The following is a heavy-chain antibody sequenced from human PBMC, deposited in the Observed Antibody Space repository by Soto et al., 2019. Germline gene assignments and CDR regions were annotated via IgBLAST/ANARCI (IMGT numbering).Heavy chain of an antibody. CDR2: IIPIFGTA. CDR1: GGTFSSYA. D-gene: IGHD1-1*01. Sequence: ASVKVSCKASGGTFSSYAISWVRQAPGQGLEWMGGIIPIFGTANYAQKFQGRVTITADESTSTAYMELSSLRSEDAAVYYCARVIQLGRLSWFDPWGQGTLVTVSS. V-gene: IGHV1-69*13. CDR3: ARVIQLGRLSWFDP. J-gene: IGHJ5*02.